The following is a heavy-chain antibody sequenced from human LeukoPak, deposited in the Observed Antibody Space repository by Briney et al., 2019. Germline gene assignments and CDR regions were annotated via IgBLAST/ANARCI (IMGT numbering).Heavy chain of an antibody. CDR3: AREDGYNFRVIEC. D-gene: IGHD5-24*01. J-gene: IGHJ4*02. CDR2: VYYSGNT. CDR1: GVSISSYY. V-gene: IGHV4-59*01. Sequence: SQTLSLTCTVSGVSISSYYWTWIRQPPGKGLEWIGYVYYSGNTNYNPYLKSRVSISVDTSKNQFSLNLSSVTATDTAVYFCAREDGYNFRVIECWGQGAPVSVS.